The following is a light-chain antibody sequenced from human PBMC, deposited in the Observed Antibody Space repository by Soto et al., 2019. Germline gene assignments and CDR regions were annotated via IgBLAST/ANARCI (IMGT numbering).Light chain of an antibody. CDR1: QGISSY. CDR2: AAS. CDR3: QQLNSYLWGLT. Sequence: ASQGISSYLAWYQQKPGKAPKLLIYAASTLQSGVPSRFSGSGSGTEFTLTISSLQPEDFATYYCQQLNSYLWGLTFGPGTKVDIK. V-gene: IGKV1-9*01. J-gene: IGKJ3*01.